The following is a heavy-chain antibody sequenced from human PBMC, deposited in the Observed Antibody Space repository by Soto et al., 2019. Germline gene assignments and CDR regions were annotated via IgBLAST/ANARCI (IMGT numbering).Heavy chain of an antibody. CDR2: ISGSGGST. J-gene: IGHJ4*02. V-gene: IGHV3-23*01. CDR3: AKDQEEAGGAAAGMSHFAC. D-gene: IGHD6-13*01. CDR1: GFTFSSYA. Sequence: EVQLLESGGGLVQPGGSLRLSCAASGFTFSSYAMSWVRQAPGKGLEWVSAISGSGGSTYYADSVKGRFTISRDNSKNPLWLRMNGLGAEDTAVYYCAKDQEEAGGAAAGMSHFACWGQGTLVTVSS.